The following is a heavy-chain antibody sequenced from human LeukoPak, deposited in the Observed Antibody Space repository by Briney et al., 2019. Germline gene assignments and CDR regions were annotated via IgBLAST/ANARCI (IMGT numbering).Heavy chain of an antibody. D-gene: IGHD3-10*01. CDR1: GITLSSHS. J-gene: IGHJ4*02. CDR3: ARGQASGSFIIDY. CDR2: IDSGSSSI. Sequence: GGSLRLSCAASGITLSSHSMHWVRQAPGKGLEWVSFIDSGSSSIHYAASVQGRFTISRDNAKNSLYLQMDSLRAEDTAVYYCARGQASGSFIIDYWGQGTLVTVSS. V-gene: IGHV3-48*01.